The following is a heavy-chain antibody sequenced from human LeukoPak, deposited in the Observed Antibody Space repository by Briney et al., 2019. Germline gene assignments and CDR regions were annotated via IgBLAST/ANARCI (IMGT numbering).Heavy chain of an antibody. D-gene: IGHD1-14*01. CDR1: GGSFSGYY. J-gene: IGHJ5*02. V-gene: IGHV4-34*01. CDR3: ARGNREGWFDP. Sequence: SETLSLTCAVYGGSFSGYYWSWIRQPPGKGLEWIGEINHSGSTNYNPSLKSQVTISVDTSKNQFSLKLSSVTAADTAVYYCARGNREGWFDPWGQGTLVTVSS. CDR2: INHSGST.